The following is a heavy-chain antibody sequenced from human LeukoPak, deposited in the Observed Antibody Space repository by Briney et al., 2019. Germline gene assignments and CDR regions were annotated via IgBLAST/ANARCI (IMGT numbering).Heavy chain of an antibody. V-gene: IGHV3-21*05. CDR3: ARDLWGAGDC. Sequence: GGSLRLSCAASGFTFSSYSMNWVRQAPGKGLEWVSYISSRSNYTNYADSVKGRFTISKDNAKNTLYLQMNSLTAEDTAVYYCARDLWGAGDCWGQGSLVTVSS. J-gene: IGHJ4*02. CDR2: ISSRSNYT. D-gene: IGHD1-26*01. CDR1: GFTFSSYS.